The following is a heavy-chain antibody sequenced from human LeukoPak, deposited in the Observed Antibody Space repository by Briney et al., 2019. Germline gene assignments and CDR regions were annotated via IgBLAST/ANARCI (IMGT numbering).Heavy chain of an antibody. D-gene: IGHD3-3*01. CDR3: ARGGYDFVYYYYGMDV. J-gene: IGHJ6*02. Sequence: ASVKVSCKASGYTFTSYGISWVRQAPGQWLEWMGWISAYNGNTNYAQKLQGRVTMTTDTSTSTAYMELRSLRSDDTAVYYCARGGYDFVYYYYGMDVWGQGTTVTVSS. CDR2: ISAYNGNT. V-gene: IGHV1-18*01. CDR1: GYTFTSYG.